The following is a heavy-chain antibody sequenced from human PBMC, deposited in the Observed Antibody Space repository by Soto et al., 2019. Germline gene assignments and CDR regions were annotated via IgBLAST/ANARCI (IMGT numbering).Heavy chain of an antibody. D-gene: IGHD3-22*01. CDR3: ARGAYYDSSGYFAFDY. J-gene: IGHJ4*02. CDR1: GGSISSYY. V-gene: IGHV4-4*07. CDR2: IYTSGST. Sequence: SETLSLTCTVSGGSISSYYWSWIRQPAGKGLEWIGRIYTSGSTNYNPSLKSRVTMSVDTSKNQFSLKLSSVTAADTAVYYCARGAYYDSSGYFAFDYWGQGTLVTVSS.